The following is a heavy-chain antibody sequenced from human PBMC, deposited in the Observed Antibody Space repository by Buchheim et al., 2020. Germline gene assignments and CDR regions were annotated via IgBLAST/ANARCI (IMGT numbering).Heavy chain of an antibody. J-gene: IGHJ1*01. V-gene: IGHV3-30-3*01. Sequence: QVQLVESGGGVVQPGRSLRLSCAASGFTFSSYAMHWVRQAPGKGLEWVAVISYDGSNKYYADSVKGRFTISRDNSKNTLYLQMNSLRAEDTAVYYCAREVRGWYWRYFQHWGQGTL. CDR2: ISYDGSNK. CDR3: AREVRGWYWRYFQH. D-gene: IGHD6-19*01. CDR1: GFTFSSYA.